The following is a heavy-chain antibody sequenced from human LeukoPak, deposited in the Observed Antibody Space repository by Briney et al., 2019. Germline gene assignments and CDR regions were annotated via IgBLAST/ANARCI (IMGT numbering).Heavy chain of an antibody. CDR2: IYYSGST. V-gene: IGHV4-39*01. CDR3: ARQFARYSSGWYGGFDY. J-gene: IGHJ4*02. D-gene: IGHD6-19*01. Sequence: SETLSLTCTVSGGSISSSSYYWGWIRQPPGKGLEWIGSIYYSGSTYYNPSLKSRLTISVDTSKNQFSLKLSSVTAADTAVYYCARQFARYSSGWYGGFDYWGQGTLVTVSS. CDR1: GGSISSSSYY.